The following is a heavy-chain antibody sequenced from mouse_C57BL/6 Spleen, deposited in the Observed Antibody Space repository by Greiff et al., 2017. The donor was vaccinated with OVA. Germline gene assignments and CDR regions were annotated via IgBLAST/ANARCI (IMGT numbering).Heavy chain of an antibody. J-gene: IGHJ3*01. CDR1: GYTFTSYW. CDR3: AREEDDGYSFAY. V-gene: IGHV1-52*01. Sequence: QVQLQQPGAELVRPGSSVKLSCKASGYTFTSYWMHWVKQRPIQGLEWIGNIDPSDSETHYNQKFKDKATLTVDKSSSTAYMQLSSLTSEDSAVYYCAREEDDGYSFAYWGQGTLVTVSA. CDR2: IDPSDSET. D-gene: IGHD2-3*01.